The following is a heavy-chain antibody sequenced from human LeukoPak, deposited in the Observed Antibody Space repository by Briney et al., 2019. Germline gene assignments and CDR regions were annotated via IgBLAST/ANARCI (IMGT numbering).Heavy chain of an antibody. D-gene: IGHD3-9*01. Sequence: GGSLRLSCAASGFTFSSCAMRWVRQAPGKGLEWVSAISGSGGSTYYADSVKGRFTISRGNSKNTLYLQMNILRAEDTTLYYSATGYDILTGYQSWFDPWGQGTLVTVSS. J-gene: IGHJ5*02. V-gene: IGHV3-23*01. CDR1: GFTFSSCA. CDR3: ATGYDILTGYQSWFDP. CDR2: ISGSGGST.